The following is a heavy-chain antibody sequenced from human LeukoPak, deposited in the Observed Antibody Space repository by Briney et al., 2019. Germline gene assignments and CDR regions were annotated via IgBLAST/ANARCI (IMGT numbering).Heavy chain of an antibody. CDR2: INPIFGTA. V-gene: IGHV1-69*13. Sequence: WASVKVSCKASGGTFSSYAISWVRQAPGQGLEWMGGINPIFGTANYAQKFQGRVTITADESTSTAYMELSSLRSEDTAVYYCARVVDYYDSSGYYDKWFDPWGQGTLVTVSS. CDR1: GGTFSSYA. CDR3: ARVVDYYDSSGYYDKWFDP. D-gene: IGHD3-22*01. J-gene: IGHJ5*02.